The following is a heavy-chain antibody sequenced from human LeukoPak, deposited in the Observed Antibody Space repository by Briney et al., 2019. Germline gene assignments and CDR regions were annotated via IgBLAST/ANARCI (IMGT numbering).Heavy chain of an antibody. CDR3: ARDYYYGIDV. V-gene: IGHV3-74*01. Sequence: PGESLRLSCAASGFAFSTYWMHWVRQAPGKGLEWVSRINPDGITTTYADSVKGRFTISRDNARNTLFLQMNSLRAEDTAVYYCARDYYYGIDVWGQGTTITVSS. CDR2: INPDGITT. CDR1: GFAFSTYW. J-gene: IGHJ6*02.